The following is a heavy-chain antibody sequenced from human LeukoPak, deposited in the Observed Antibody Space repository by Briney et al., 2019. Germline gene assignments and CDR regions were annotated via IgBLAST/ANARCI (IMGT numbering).Heavy chain of an antibody. V-gene: IGHV4-59*01. CDR3: AESDSSGYFDY. CDR1: GGSISSYY. D-gene: IGHD3-22*01. Sequence: SETLSLTCTVSGGSISSYYWSWIRQPPGKGLEWIGYIYYSGSTNYNPSLKSRVTISVDTSKNQFSLKLSSVTAAGTAVYYCAESDSSGYFDYWGQGTLVTVSS. CDR2: IYYSGST. J-gene: IGHJ4*02.